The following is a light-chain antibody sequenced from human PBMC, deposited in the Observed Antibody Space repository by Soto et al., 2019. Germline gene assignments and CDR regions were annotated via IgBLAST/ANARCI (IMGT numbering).Light chain of an antibody. J-gene: IGLJ2*01. CDR2: LEGSGTY. Sequence: QLVLTQSSASSASLGSSVRLTCTLSSGHSSYIIAWHQQQPGKAPRYLMKLEGSGTYNKGSGVPDRFSGSSSGADRYLTISNLKLEDEADYHCETWCSNSQVFGGGTKLTVL. CDR1: SGHSSYI. V-gene: IGLV4-60*02. CDR3: ETWCSNSQV.